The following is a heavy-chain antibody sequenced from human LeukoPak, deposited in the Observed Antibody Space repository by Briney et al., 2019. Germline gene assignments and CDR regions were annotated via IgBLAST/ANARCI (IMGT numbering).Heavy chain of an antibody. CDR3: AKVGEYYDFWSGYSDY. J-gene: IGHJ4*02. V-gene: IGHV3-30*02. CDR1: GFTFSSYG. Sequence: GGSLRLSCAASGFTFSSYGMHRVRQAPGKGLEWVAFIRYDGSNKYYADSVKGRFTISRDNSKNTLYLQMNSLRAEDTAVYYCAKVGEYYDFWSGYSDYWGQGTLVTVSS. D-gene: IGHD3-3*01. CDR2: IRYDGSNK.